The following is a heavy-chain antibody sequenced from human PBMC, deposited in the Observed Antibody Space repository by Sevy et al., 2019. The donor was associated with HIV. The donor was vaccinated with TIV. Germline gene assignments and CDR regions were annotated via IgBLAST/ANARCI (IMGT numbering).Heavy chain of an antibody. CDR3: ARAWVSAQN. V-gene: IGHV3-11*01. J-gene: IGHJ4*02. CDR2: IRDSERTI. Sequence: GGSLRLSCEASGFIFSDYYMSWIRQAPGKGLEWISYIRDSERTISYADSVKGRFTISRDNARNSVYLQMNSLRVDDTAVYYCARAWVSAQNWGQGTLVTVSS. D-gene: IGHD2-21*01. CDR1: GFIFSDYY.